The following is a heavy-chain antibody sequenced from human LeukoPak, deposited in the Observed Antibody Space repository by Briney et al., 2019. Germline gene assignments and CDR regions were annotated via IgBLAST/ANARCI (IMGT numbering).Heavy chain of an antibody. D-gene: IGHD6-19*01. CDR3: ARGPASGGYDY. V-gene: IGHV1-2*02. CDR1: GYTFIGYY. Sequence: ASVTVSCKASGYTFIGYYIHWLRQAPGQGLEWMGWINPKNGDTIYVQNLQDRVTMTRDTSISTVYMELSSLRSDDAAVYYCARGPASGGYDYWGQGTLVTVSS. CDR2: INPKNGDT. J-gene: IGHJ4*02.